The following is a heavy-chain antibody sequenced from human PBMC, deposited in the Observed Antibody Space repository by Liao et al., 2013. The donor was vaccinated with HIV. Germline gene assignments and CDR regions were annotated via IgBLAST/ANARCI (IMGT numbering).Heavy chain of an antibody. CDR2: ISDSGLT. J-gene: IGHJ4*02. CDR1: SASLSSFY. CDR3: ARSVPAAHFEY. Sequence: QVQLQESGPGLVRPSETLSLTCTVSSASLSSFYWSWIRQPPGKGLEWIGYISDSGLTTYNASLKSRVTISVDTSKNQFSLKVSSVTAADTAVYYCARSVPAAHFEYWGQGALVTVSS. D-gene: IGHD2-2*01. V-gene: IGHV4-59*01.